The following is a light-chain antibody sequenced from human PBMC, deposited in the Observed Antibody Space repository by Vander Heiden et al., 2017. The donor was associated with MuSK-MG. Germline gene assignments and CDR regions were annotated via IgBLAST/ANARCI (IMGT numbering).Light chain of an antibody. CDR1: SSDDGGYNY. J-gene: IGLJ3*02. CDR3: SSYTSSSTLEV. Sequence: QSALPQPASVSRSPGQSITSSCTGTSSDDGGYNYLPWPQQHPGKAPKLMIYYVSNRPSGVSNRFSGPKSGNTASLTISGLQAEDEADYYCSSYTSSSTLEVFGGGTKLTVL. CDR2: YVS. V-gene: IGLV2-14*03.